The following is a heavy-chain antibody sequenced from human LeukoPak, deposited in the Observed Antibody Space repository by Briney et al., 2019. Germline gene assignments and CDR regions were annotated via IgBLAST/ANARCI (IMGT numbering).Heavy chain of an antibody. CDR3: ARHENYYDSSGYYVPYYFDY. CDR1: GGSISSGDYY. V-gene: IGHV4-61*05. D-gene: IGHD3-22*01. J-gene: IGHJ4*02. Sequence: SETLSLTCTVSGGSISSGDYYWAWIRQPPGKGLEWIGYIYYSGSTNYNPSLKSRVTISVDTSKNQFSLKLSSVTAADTAVYYCARHENYYDSSGYYVPYYFDYWGQGTLVTVSS. CDR2: IYYSGST.